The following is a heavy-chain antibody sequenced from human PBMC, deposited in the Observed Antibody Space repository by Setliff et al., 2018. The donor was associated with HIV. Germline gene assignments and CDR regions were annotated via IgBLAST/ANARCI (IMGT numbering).Heavy chain of an antibody. Sequence: SETLSLTCTVSGGSISSSSYYWGWVRQPPGKGLEWIGTIYYSGSTYYNPSLRSRVTISVDTSRNQFSLRLISVTAADTAFYYCARHNPASVPASSPDYWGQGTLVTVSS. CDR3: ARHNPASVPASSPDY. D-gene: IGHD2-2*01. CDR2: IYYSGST. V-gene: IGHV4-39*01. CDR1: GGSISSSSYY. J-gene: IGHJ4*02.